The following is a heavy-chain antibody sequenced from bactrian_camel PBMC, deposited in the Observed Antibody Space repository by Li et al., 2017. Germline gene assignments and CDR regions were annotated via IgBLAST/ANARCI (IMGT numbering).Heavy chain of an antibody. CDR1: GYRYSTAT. D-gene: IGHD7*01. CDR2: IWPGDTRK. J-gene: IGHJ4*01. Sequence: QLVESGGGSVQTGESLRLSCAGSGYRYSTATMAWFRQAPGKEREGVAAIWPGDTRKYYADSVKGRFTISQDKGKNTVYLLMNSLKPDDFGTYYCAYESGTTPDLCRRRGPGGYFGQGTQVTVSS. V-gene: IGHV3S25*01.